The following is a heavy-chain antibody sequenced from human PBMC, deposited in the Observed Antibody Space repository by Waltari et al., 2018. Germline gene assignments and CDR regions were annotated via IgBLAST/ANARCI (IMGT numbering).Heavy chain of an antibody. V-gene: IGHV1-18*01. CDR2: VSAYNGKQ. D-gene: IGHD3-16*02. CDR3: ARGGVMITFGGVIANAFDI. Sequence: QVQLVQSGAEVKKPGASVKVSCKASGYTFTSYGISWVRQAPGQGLEWMGWVSAYNGKQNYAQKPQGRVTRTTDTATSTAYMELRSLRSDDTAVYYCARGGVMITFGGVIANAFDIWGQGTMVTVSS. CDR1: GYTFTSYG. J-gene: IGHJ3*02.